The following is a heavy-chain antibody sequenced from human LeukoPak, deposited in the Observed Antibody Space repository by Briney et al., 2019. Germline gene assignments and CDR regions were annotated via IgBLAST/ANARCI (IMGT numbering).Heavy chain of an antibody. CDR3: ARDGDYEDW. D-gene: IGHD4-17*01. J-gene: IGHJ4*02. Sequence: ASVKVSCKTSGYTFTDYFIHWVRQAPGQGLEWMGWINPNSGGTSYAQKFQGTVTMTRDTSISTAYMELRRLRSDDTAVYYCARDGDYEDWWGQGTLVTVSS. V-gene: IGHV1-2*02. CDR2: INPNSGGT. CDR1: GYTFTDYF.